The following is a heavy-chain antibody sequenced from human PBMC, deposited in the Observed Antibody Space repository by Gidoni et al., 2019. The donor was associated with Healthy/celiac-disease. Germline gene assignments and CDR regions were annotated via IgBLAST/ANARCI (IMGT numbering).Heavy chain of an antibody. D-gene: IGHD2-15*01. CDR1: GGSISSGGYY. CDR2: IYYSGST. CDR3: ARDSPKYCSGGSCYDY. Sequence: QVQLQESGPGLVKPSQTLSLTCTVSGGSISSGGYYWSWIRQHPGKGLEWIGYIYYSGSTYYNPSLKSRVTISVDTSKNQFSLKLSSVTAADTAVYYCARDSPKYCSGGSCYDYWGQGTLVTVSS. J-gene: IGHJ4*02. V-gene: IGHV4-31*03.